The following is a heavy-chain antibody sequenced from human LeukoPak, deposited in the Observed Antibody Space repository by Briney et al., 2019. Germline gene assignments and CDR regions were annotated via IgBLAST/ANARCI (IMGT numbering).Heavy chain of an antibody. V-gene: IGHV3-9*01. Sequence: PGRSLRLSCTASGFTFYDYAIHWVRQAPGKGLEWVSGISWNSGSIVYADSVKGRFTISRDNAKNSLYLQMNSLIAEDTALYYCAKDRTVYDSSGLDYWGQGTLVTVSS. CDR1: GFTFYDYA. CDR3: AKDRTVYDSSGLDY. J-gene: IGHJ4*02. D-gene: IGHD3-22*01. CDR2: ISWNSGSI.